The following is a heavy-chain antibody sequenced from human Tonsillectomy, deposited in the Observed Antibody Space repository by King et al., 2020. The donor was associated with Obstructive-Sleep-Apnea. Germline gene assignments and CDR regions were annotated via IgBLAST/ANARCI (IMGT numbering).Heavy chain of an antibody. CDR3: AKWTSSWYYFDY. CDR1: GFTLSSYA. Sequence: VQLVESGGGLVQPGGSLRLSCAASGFTLSSYAMSWIRQAPGKGLEWVSDIISRGSTTYYADSVRGRFTISRDKSKNTRYLQMNSLRAEDTAVYYCAKWTSSWYYFDYWGQGTLVTVSS. CDR2: IISRGSTT. D-gene: IGHD6-13*01. V-gene: IGHV3-23*04. J-gene: IGHJ4*02.